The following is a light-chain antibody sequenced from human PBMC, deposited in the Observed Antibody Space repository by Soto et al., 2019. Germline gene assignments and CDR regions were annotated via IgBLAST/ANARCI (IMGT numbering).Light chain of an antibody. J-gene: IGLJ3*02. CDR2: EVN. CDR1: NGDVGSYDL. Sequence: QSALTQPASVSGSPGQSITISCTGTNGDVGSYDLVSWYQRYPGEAPKLIIYEVNKRPSGVPDRFSGSKSGNTASLTVSGLQAEDEADYYCGSYVGSKSFVFGGGTKLTVL. V-gene: IGLV2-23*02. CDR3: GSYVGSKSFV.